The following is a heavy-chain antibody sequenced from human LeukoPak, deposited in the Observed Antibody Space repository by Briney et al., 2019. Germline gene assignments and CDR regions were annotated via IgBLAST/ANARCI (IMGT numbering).Heavy chain of an antibody. V-gene: IGHV4-34*01. CDR1: GGSFSGYY. CDR3: ARGSVPLAYGDYGLFDY. Sequence: ETLSLTCAAYGGSFSGYYWSWIRQPPGKGLEWIGEINHSGSTNYNPSLKSRVTISVDTSKNQFSLKLSSVTAADTAVYYCARGSVPLAYGDYGLFDYWGQGTLVTVSS. D-gene: IGHD4-17*01. CDR2: INHSGST. J-gene: IGHJ4*02.